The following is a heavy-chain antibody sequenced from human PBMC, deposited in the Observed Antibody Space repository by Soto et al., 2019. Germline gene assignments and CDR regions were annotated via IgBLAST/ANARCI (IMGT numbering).Heavy chain of an antibody. V-gene: IGHV3-23*01. D-gene: IGHD3-10*01. CDR2: ISGSGGST. CDR1: GFTFIGYA. J-gene: IGHJ5*02. Sequence: PGGSQRVSCAAAGFTFIGYAMSWVRQETGKGLEWVSAISGSGGSTYYADSVKGRFTISRDNSKNTLYLQMNSLRAEDTAVYYCAKGGPLNYYGSGRNDPWWFDPWGQGTLVTVSS. CDR3: AKGGPLNYYGSGRNDPWWFDP.